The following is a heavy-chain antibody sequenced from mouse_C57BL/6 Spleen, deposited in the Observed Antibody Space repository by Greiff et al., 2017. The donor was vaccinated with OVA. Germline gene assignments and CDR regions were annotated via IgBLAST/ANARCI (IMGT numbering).Heavy chain of an antibody. CDR2: IYPGSGNT. D-gene: IGHD2-4*01. Sequence: VQLQQSGPELVKPGASVKISCKASGYSFTSYYIHWVKQRPGQGLEWIGWIYPGSGNTKYNEKFKGKATLTADTSSSTAYMQLSSLTSEDSAVYYCARIDYGDYYAMDDWGQGTSVTVSS. CDR3: ARIDYGDYYAMDD. V-gene: IGHV1-66*01. J-gene: IGHJ4*01. CDR1: GYSFTSYY.